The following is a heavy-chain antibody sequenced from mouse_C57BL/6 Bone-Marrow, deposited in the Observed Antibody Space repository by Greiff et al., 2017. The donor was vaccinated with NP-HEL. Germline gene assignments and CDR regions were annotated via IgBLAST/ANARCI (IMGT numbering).Heavy chain of an antibody. CDR3: TTDYYGSSYGFAY. CDR2: IDPENGDT. D-gene: IGHD1-1*01. J-gene: IGHJ3*01. V-gene: IGHV14-4*01. CDR1: GFNIKDDY. Sequence: DVQLQESGAELVRPGASVKLSCTASGFNIKDDYMHWVKQRPEQGLEWIGWIDPENGDTEYASQFQGKATITADTSSNTAYLQLSSLTSEDTAVYYCTTDYYGSSYGFAYWGQGTLVTVSA.